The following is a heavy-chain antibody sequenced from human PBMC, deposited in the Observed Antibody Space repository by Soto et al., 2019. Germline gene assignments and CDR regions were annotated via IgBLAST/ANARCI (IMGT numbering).Heavy chain of an antibody. CDR2: ISYDGSNK. V-gene: IGHV3-30-3*01. J-gene: IGHJ4*02. CDR3: ASPKHSSGWSHAFDY. Sequence: GGSLRLSCAASGFTFSSYAMHWVRQAPGKGLEWVAVISYDGSNKYYADSVKGRFTISRDNSKNTLYLQMNSLRAEDTAVYYRASPKHSSGWSHAFDYWGQGTLVTVSS. D-gene: IGHD6-19*01. CDR1: GFTFSSYA.